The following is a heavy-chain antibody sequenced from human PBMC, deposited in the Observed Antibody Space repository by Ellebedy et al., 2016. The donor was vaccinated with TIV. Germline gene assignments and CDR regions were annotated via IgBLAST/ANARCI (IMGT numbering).Heavy chain of an antibody. CDR3: ASHYQRNNNWFGP. D-gene: IGHD2-2*01. Sequence: GESLKISXAASGFTFSTYWMAWVRQAPGKGREWVANIKEDGSEKYYVDSVKGRFTISRDNAKNSLYLQMNSMRAEDTAVYFCASHYQRNNNWFGPWGQGTLVTVSS. V-gene: IGHV3-7*03. CDR2: IKEDGSEK. CDR1: GFTFSTYW. J-gene: IGHJ5*02.